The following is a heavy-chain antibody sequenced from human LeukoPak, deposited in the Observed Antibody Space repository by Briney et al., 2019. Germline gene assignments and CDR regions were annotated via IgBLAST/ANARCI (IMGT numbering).Heavy chain of an antibody. CDR1: GGSISSSSYY. J-gene: IGHJ6*02. CDR3: ARHFYDSSGYYRLGWYPYYYYYGMDV. D-gene: IGHD3-22*01. Sequence: PSETLSLTCTISGGSISSSSYYWGWIRQPPGKGLEWIGSIYYSGSTYYNPSLKSRVTISVDTSKNQFSLKLSSVTAADTAVYYCARHFYDSSGYYRLGWYPYYYYYGMDVWGQGTTVTVSS. V-gene: IGHV4-39*01. CDR2: IYYSGST.